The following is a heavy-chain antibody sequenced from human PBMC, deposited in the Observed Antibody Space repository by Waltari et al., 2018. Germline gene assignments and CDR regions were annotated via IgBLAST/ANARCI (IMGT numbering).Heavy chain of an antibody. Sequence: QLQLQESGPGLVKPSETLSLTCTFSGGSINSDSFYWGWIRQPPGKGLEWIGSLDYSGTTDFSPSLRSRVTISLDTSKSQFSLKLSSVTAADTAVYYCARAPDSWGQGTLVTVSS. CDR3: ARAPDS. J-gene: IGHJ5*01. CDR1: GGSINSDSFY. CDR2: LDYSGTT. V-gene: IGHV4-39*01.